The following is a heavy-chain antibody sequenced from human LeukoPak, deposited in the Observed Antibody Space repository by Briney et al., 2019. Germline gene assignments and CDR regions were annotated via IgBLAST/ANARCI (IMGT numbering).Heavy chain of an antibody. J-gene: IGHJ4*02. D-gene: IGHD6-19*01. CDR3: ARALPSSGSSSDVFDY. V-gene: IGHV4-59*01. CDR1: GGSISSYY. Sequence: SETLSLTCTVSGGSISSYYWSWIRQPPGKGLEWIGYIYYSGSTNYNPSLKSRVTISVDTSKNQFSLKLSSVTAADTAVYHCARALPSSGSSSDVFDYWGQGTLVTVSS. CDR2: IYYSGST.